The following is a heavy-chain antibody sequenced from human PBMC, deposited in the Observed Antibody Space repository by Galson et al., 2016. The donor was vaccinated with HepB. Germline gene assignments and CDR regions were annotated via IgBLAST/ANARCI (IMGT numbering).Heavy chain of an antibody. Sequence: SETLSLTCAVSGDSINNNYWWSWLRQSPGKGLEWLGEIYQTGTANYNPSFTSRATISVDKSKNQISLRLASVTAADTATYYCARGTLGTTATMAFDYWGQGTLVTVSS. CDR2: IYQTGTA. V-gene: IGHV4-4*02. D-gene: IGHD1/OR15-1a*01. J-gene: IGHJ4*02. CDR1: GDSINNNYW. CDR3: ARGTLGTTATMAFDY.